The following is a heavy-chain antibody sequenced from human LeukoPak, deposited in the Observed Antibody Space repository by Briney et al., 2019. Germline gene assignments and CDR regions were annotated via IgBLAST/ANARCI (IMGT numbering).Heavy chain of an antibody. D-gene: IGHD1-26*01. V-gene: IGHV4-39*07. CDR1: GDSISSSNCY. CDR3: AREAPRELLDFDY. Sequence: SETLSLTCTVSGDSISSSNCYWGWIRQPPGKGLEWIGRIYTSGSTNYNPSLKSRVTMSVDTSKNQFSLKLSSVTAADTAVYYCAREAPRELLDFDYWGQGTLVTVSS. J-gene: IGHJ4*02. CDR2: IYTSGST.